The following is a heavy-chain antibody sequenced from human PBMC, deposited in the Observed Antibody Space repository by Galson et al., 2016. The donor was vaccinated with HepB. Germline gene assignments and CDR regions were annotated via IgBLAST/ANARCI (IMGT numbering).Heavy chain of an antibody. CDR1: GFTFSNYN. J-gene: IGHJ4*02. D-gene: IGHD6-19*01. CDR3: ARGLEEAGFRYYYFDF. V-gene: IGHV3-21*01. CDR2: MSSSSSYI. Sequence: SLRLSCAASGFTFSNYNMNWVRQAAGKGLEWVASMSSSSSYIYYGVSMRGRFTISRDNAKNSVFLQMNDLQAEDTAVYYCARGLEEAGFRYYYFDFWGLGTQVTVSS.